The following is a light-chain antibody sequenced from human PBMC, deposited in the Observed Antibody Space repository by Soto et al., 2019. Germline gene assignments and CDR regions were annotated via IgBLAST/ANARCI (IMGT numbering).Light chain of an antibody. Sequence: DIVLTQSPGTLSVSPGERATLSCRASQTINSNYLAWYQQKPGQPPSLLLYGTSSGATGIPDRFSGSGSGTDFTLTISRLEPEDSAIYYCQQYGSWTFGQGTKVEIK. CDR3: QQYGSWT. V-gene: IGKV3-20*01. CDR2: GTS. J-gene: IGKJ1*01. CDR1: QTINSNY.